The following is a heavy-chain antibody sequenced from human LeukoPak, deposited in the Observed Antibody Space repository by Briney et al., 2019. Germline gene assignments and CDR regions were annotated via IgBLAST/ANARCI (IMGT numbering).Heavy chain of an antibody. V-gene: IGHV3-13*01. J-gene: IGHJ4*02. CDR3: ARSGNLWPLDY. CDR1: GFTFSSYD. Sequence: GSLRLSCAASGFTFSSYDMYWVRQATGKGLEWVSAIGSAGDTYYPGSVKGRFTISRENAKNSLYLQMNSLRAGDTAVYYCARSGNLWPLDYWGQGTLVTVSS. D-gene: IGHD3-10*01. CDR2: IGSAGDT.